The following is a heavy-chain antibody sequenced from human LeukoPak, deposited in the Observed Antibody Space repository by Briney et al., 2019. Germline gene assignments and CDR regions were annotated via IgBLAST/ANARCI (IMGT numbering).Heavy chain of an antibody. V-gene: IGHV3-11*01. D-gene: IGHD2-15*01. CDR2: ISSSGSTI. CDR3: AREIIGYCSGGSCYGGVFDY. J-gene: IGHJ4*02. CDR1: GFTFSDYY. Sequence: GGSLRLSCAASGFTFSDYYMSWIRQTPRKGLEWVSYISSSGSTIYYADSVKGRFTISRDNAKNSLYLQMNSLRAEDTAVYYCAREIIGYCSGGSCYGGVFDYWGQGTLVTVSS.